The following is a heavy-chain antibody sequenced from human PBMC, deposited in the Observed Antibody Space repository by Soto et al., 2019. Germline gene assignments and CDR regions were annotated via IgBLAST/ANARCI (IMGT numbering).Heavy chain of an antibody. Sequence: TGGSLRLSCAASGFNFISYYMSWVRQAPGKGLEWVVNIKQDGGEKYYLDSVKGRFTISRDNAQNSVHLQMDSLRAEDTAVYYCARMGMNWSPFDSWGQGTLVTVSS. J-gene: IGHJ4*02. V-gene: IGHV3-7*05. D-gene: IGHD1-1*01. CDR1: GFNFISYY. CDR2: IKQDGGEK. CDR3: ARMGMNWSPFDS.